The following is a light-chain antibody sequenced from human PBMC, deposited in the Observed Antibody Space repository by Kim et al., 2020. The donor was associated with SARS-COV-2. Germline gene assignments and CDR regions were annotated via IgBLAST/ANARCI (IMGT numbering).Light chain of an antibody. Sequence: EIVMTQSPATLSVSPGERATLSCRASQSVSNNLAWYQQKPGQAPRLLIYVASTRATGIPGRFIGRGSGTEFTLTISSLQSEDFAVYYCQQYNNWPPLTFGGGTKVDIK. J-gene: IGKJ4*01. CDR2: VAS. CDR1: QSVSNN. CDR3: QQYNNWPPLT. V-gene: IGKV3-15*01.